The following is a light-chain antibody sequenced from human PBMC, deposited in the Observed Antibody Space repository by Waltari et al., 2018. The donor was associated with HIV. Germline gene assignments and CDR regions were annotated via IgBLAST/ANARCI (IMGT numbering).Light chain of an antibody. V-gene: IGKV1-12*01. CDR1: QRIGNS. CDR2: AAS. Sequence: DIQMTQSPSFVSASVGDRVSISCRASQRIGNSFAWYQRGPGKAPALLMYAASSLQGGVPSRCSGRGSGTSFVFNSDNLQAEDFAIYYSQQAASFPHTFGGGT. CDR3: QQAASFPHT. J-gene: IGKJ4*01.